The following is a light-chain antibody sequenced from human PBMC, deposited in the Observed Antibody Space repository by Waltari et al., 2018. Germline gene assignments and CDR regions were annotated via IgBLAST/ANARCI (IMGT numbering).Light chain of an antibody. Sequence: QSALTQPASVSGSPGQSIPISCIATSSDIGTFNLVSWYLQYPGTAPKLLIYAVSQRPSGVSNRFSGSKSGNTASLTISGLQAEDEAIYYCCSYAGSRTWVFGGGAKLTVL. V-gene: IGLV2-23*02. CDR2: AVS. J-gene: IGLJ3*02. CDR3: CSYAGSRTWV. CDR1: SSDIGTFNL.